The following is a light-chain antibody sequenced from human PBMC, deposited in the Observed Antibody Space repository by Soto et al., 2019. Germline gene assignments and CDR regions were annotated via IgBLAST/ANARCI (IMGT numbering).Light chain of an antibody. CDR2: EVV. CDR3: SSYAGTNNYV. J-gene: IGLJ1*01. V-gene: IGLV2-8*01. Sequence: QSVLTQPPSASGSPGQSVTISCTGTKNDIGVYDFVSWYQHHPGKAPRLIIYEVVQRPSGVPDRFSGSKSGNTASLTVSGLQAADEADYHCSSYAGTNNYVFGTGTKVTVL. CDR1: KNDIGVYDF.